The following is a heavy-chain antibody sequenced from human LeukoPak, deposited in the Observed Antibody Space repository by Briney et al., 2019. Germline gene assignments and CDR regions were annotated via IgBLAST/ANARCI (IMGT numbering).Heavy chain of an antibody. V-gene: IGHV4-4*02. Sequence: PSGTLSLTCAVSGGSISSSNWWSWVRQPPGKGLEWIGEIYHSGSTSYNPSLKSRVTISVDKSKNQFSLKLSSVTAADTAVYYCARATLYSSSSNDAFDIWGQGTMVTVSS. CDR2: IYHSGST. CDR1: GGSISSSNW. J-gene: IGHJ3*02. CDR3: ARATLYSSSSNDAFDI. D-gene: IGHD6-6*01.